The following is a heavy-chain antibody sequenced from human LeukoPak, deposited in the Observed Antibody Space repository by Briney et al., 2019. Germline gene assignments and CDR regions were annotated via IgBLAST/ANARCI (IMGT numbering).Heavy chain of an antibody. V-gene: IGHV4-31*03. Sequence: SETLSLTCTVSGGSISSANYYWTWIRQHPGKGLEWIGYIYYSGSTYYNPSLKSRVTISVDTSKNQFSLKLSSVTAADTAVYYCARESGAFASGYYYYGMDVWGQGTTVTVSS. CDR3: ARESGAFASGYYYYGMDV. D-gene: IGHD3-3*01. CDR2: IYYSGST. J-gene: IGHJ6*02. CDR1: GGSISSANYY.